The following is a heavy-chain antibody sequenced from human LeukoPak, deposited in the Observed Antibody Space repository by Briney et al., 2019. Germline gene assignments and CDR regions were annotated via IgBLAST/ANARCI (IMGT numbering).Heavy chain of an antibody. Sequence: PSETLSLTCTVSGGSISSSSYYWGWIRQPPGKGLEWIGSIYYSGSTYYNPSLKSRVTISVDTSKNQFSLKLSSVTAADTAVYYCATRIAARLTPNMDVWGKGTTVTVSS. CDR2: IYYSGST. V-gene: IGHV4-39*07. CDR3: ATRIAARLTPNMDV. D-gene: IGHD6-6*01. CDR1: GGSISSSSYY. J-gene: IGHJ6*03.